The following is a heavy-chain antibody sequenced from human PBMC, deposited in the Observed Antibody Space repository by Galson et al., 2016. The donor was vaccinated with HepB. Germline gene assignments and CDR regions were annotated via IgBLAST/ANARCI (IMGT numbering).Heavy chain of an antibody. J-gene: IGHJ4*02. Sequence: ETLSLTCSVSGGSVISPTYYWGWFRQPPGKGLEWIGSIHYSGRADYNPSLKSRLAMSVDTSIETAYMELSSLSSEDTAMYYCATTDDTREEGGSDDGGQGTRGTVSS. CDR2: IHYSGRA. V-gene: IGHV4-39*07. CDR1: GGSVISPTYY. CDR3: ATTDDTREEGGSDD. D-gene: IGHD1-14*01.